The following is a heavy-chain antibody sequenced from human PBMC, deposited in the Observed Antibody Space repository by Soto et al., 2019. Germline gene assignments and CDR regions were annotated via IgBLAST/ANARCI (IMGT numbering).Heavy chain of an antibody. Sequence: GGSLRLSCAASGFTFSSYAMSWVRPAPGKGLEWVSAISGSGGSTYYADSVKGRFTISRDNSKNTLYLQMNSLRAEDTAVYYCANIYSSGWYPFDYWGQGTLVTVSS. CDR1: GFTFSSYA. V-gene: IGHV3-23*01. CDR3: ANIYSSGWYPFDY. D-gene: IGHD6-19*01. J-gene: IGHJ4*02. CDR2: ISGSGGST.